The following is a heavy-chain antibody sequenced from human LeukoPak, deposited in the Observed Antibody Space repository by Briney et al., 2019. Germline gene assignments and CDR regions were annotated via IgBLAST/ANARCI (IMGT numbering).Heavy chain of an antibody. CDR1: GYTFTGYY. V-gene: IGHV1-2*02. J-gene: IGHJ4*02. CDR3: ARVSPSSSRGNY. Sequence: GASVKVSCTASGYTFTGYYMHWVRQAPGQGLEWMGWINPNSGGTNYAQKFQGRVTMTRDTSISTAYMELSRLRSDDTAVYYCARVSPSSSRGNYWGQGTLVTVSS. CDR2: INPNSGGT. D-gene: IGHD6-13*01.